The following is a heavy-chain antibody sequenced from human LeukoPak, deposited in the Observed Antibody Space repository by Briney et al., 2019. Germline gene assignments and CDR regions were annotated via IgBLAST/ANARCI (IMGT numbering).Heavy chain of an antibody. CDR2: RRPDGSEK. Sequence: GGSLRLSCTASGFTVNSKYMSWVRRATGKGLEWVAKRRPDGSEKYYVDSVKGRFAIFRDTAENSLDLQMSSLRADDTAVYYCARGGSSRFDQWGQGTLVTVSS. CDR3: ARGGSSRFDQ. J-gene: IGHJ4*02. V-gene: IGHV3-7*04. CDR1: GFTVNSKY. D-gene: IGHD6-13*01.